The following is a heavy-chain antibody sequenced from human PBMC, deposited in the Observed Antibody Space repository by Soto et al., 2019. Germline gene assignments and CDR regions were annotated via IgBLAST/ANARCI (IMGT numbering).Heavy chain of an antibody. CDR2: INPSGGST. CDR3: AREYYDFWSGYYRGFERDYYYGMDV. Sequence: GASVKVSCKASGYTFTSYYMHWVRQAPGQGLEWMGIINPSGGSTSYAQKFQGRVTMTRDTSTSTVYMELSSLRSEDTAVYYCAREYYDFWSGYYRGFERDYYYGMDVWGQGTTVTVSS. J-gene: IGHJ6*02. CDR1: GYTFTSYY. V-gene: IGHV1-46*01. D-gene: IGHD3-3*01.